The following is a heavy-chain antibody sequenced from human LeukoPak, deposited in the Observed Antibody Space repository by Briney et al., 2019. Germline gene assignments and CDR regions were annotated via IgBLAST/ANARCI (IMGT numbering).Heavy chain of an antibody. J-gene: IGHJ4*02. Sequence: PGGSLRLSCAASGFIFNTYAMSWVRQAPGKGLEWVSDINASGSRTYYADSVKGRFTISRDNSKNTLYLQMNSLRAEDTAVYYCARANVPPSFDYWGQGTLVTVSS. V-gene: IGHV3-23*01. CDR3: ARANVPPSFDY. CDR1: GFIFNTYA. D-gene: IGHD2-2*01. CDR2: INASGSRT.